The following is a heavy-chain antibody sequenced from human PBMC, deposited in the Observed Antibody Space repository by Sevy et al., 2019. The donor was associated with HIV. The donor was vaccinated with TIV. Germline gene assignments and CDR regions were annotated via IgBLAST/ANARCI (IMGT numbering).Heavy chain of an antibody. CDR3: AHSSGLYGYYYGMDV. CDR1: GVTFSSYG. V-gene: IGHV3-30*03. Sequence: GGSLRLSCAASGVTFSSYGIHWVRQAPGKGLEWVAVISYDGSKKNHAESMKGRFTISRDNSKNTLYLEISSLRPDDTAVYYCAHSSGLYGYYYGMDVWGQGTTVTVSS. CDR2: ISYDGSKK. D-gene: IGHD3-3*01. J-gene: IGHJ6*02.